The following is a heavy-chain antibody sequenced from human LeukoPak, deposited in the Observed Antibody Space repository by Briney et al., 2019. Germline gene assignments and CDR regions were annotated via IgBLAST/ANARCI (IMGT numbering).Heavy chain of an antibody. CDR3: ARSRGVLDYFHH. V-gene: IGHV4-59*01. D-gene: IGHD3-3*01. CDR2: IYYSGST. Sequence: MASETLSLTCTVSGDSISSYYWNWIRQPPGKGLEWIGYIYYSGSTNYNPSLKSRVTISVDRSKNQFSLKLSSVTAADTAVYYCARSRGVLDYFHHWGQGTLVTVSS. J-gene: IGHJ1*01. CDR1: GDSISSYY.